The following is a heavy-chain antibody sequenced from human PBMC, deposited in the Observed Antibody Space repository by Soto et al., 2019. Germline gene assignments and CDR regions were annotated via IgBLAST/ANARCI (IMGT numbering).Heavy chain of an antibody. J-gene: IGHJ5*02. Sequence: PGESRKVSGRGSGYSFTRYWIGWVRQMPGKGLEWMGIIYPGDSDTRYSPSFQGQVTISADKSISTAYLQWSSLKASDTAMYYCASPLVAINYGVVFWFDPWGQGPLVTVS. CDR3: ASPLVAINYGVVFWFDP. CDR1: GYSFTRYW. CDR2: IYPGDSDT. V-gene: IGHV5-51*01. D-gene: IGHD4-17*01.